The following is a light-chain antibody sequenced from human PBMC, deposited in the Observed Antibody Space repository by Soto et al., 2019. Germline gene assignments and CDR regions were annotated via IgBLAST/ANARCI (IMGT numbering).Light chain of an antibody. CDR2: EVT. CDR3: CSYAGSHTWV. CDR1: SSDVDSYNR. Sequence: SVLTQPRSVSGSPGQSVTISCTGTSSDVDSYNRVSWYQQPPGTAPKLMIYEVTNRPSGVPDRFSGSKSGNTASLTISGLQAEDEADYYCCSYAGSHTWVFGTGTKVTV. J-gene: IGLJ1*01. V-gene: IGLV2-18*02.